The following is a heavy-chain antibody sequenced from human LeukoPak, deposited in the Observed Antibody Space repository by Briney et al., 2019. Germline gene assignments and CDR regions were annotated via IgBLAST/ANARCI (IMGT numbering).Heavy chain of an antibody. CDR2: ISYDGSNK. CDR3: ARDSSGWYGGYYFDC. D-gene: IGHD6-19*01. V-gene: IGHV3-30*04. Sequence: GGSLRLSCAASGFTFSSYAMHWVRQAPGKGLEWVAVISYDGSNKYYADSVKGRFTISRDNSKNTLYLQMNSLRAEDTAVYYCARDSSGWYGGYYFDCWGQGTLVTVSS. J-gene: IGHJ4*02. CDR1: GFTFSSYA.